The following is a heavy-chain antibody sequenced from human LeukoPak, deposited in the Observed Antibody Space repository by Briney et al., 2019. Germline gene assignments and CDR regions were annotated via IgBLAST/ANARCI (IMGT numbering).Heavy chain of an antibody. J-gene: IGHJ3*02. Sequence: VASVKVSCKASGNIFTSYGISWVRQAPGQGLEWMGWISAYNGNTNYAQKLQGRVTMTTETSTSTVYMELRRLRSDDTAVYYCASREGMIGAFDIWGQGTMVTVSS. V-gene: IGHV1-18*01. D-gene: IGHD3-22*01. CDR2: ISAYNGNT. CDR3: ASREGMIGAFDI. CDR1: GNIFTSYG.